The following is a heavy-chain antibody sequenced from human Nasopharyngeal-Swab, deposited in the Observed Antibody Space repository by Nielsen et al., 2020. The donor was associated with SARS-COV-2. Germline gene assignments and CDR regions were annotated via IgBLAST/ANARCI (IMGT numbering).Heavy chain of an antibody. CDR1: GFTFGNYW. Sequence: GESLKISCVASGFTFGNYWMHWVRQVPGKGLVWVTHINADGSSTTYADSVKGRFTISRDNSKNTLYLQMNSLRAEDTAVYYCAKAPFRSSELYFDYWGQGTLVPVSS. CDR2: INADGSST. V-gene: IGHV3-74*01. CDR3: AKAPFRSSELYFDY. D-gene: IGHD5-24*01. J-gene: IGHJ4*02.